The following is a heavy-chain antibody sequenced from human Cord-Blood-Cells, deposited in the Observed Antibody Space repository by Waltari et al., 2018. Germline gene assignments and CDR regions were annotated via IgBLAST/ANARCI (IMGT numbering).Heavy chain of an antibody. J-gene: IGHJ4*02. D-gene: IGHD1-1*01. V-gene: IGHV4-31*03. CDR3: ARDAGPTGALDY. CDR1: GGSISSGGYY. CDR2: IYLSGST. Sequence: QVQLQESGPGLVKPSQTLSLTCTVSGGSISSGGYYWSWIRQHPGKGLEWIGYIYLSGSTYDNPSLKWRVTISVNTSKSQFSRKLSSVTAADTAVYYCARDAGPTGALDYWGQGTLVTVSS.